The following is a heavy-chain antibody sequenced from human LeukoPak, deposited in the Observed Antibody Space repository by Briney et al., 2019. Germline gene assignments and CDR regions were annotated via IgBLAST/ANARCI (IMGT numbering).Heavy chain of an antibody. Sequence: SETLSLTCTVSGGSIXSYYWXWIRQPXXXXXXXXGXVYYSGSTNYNPSLKSRVTISVDTSKNQFSLKLSSVTAADTAVYYCARQWGYSGYVFGLFDYWGQGTLVTVSS. D-gene: IGHD5-12*01. CDR1: GGSIXSYY. J-gene: IGHJ4*02. CDR2: VYYSGST. CDR3: ARQWGYSGYVFGLFDY. V-gene: IGHV4-59*08.